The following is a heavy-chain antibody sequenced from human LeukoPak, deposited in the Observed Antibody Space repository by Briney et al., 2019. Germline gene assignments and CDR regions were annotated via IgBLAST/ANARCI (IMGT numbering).Heavy chain of an antibody. CDR3: ARGEVGGIIVVL. Sequence: GASVKVSCKASGYTFTSYDINWVRQATGQGLEWMGWMNPNSGNTGYAQKFQGRVTMTRDTSITTAYMELSRLRSDDTAVYYCARGEVGGIIVVLWGQGTLVTVSS. D-gene: IGHD3-22*01. CDR1: GYTFTSYD. CDR2: MNPNSGNT. J-gene: IGHJ4*02. V-gene: IGHV1-8*01.